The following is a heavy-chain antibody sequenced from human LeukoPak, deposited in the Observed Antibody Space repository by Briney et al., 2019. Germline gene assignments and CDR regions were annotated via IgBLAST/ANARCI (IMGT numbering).Heavy chain of an antibody. CDR1: GFTFSSYS. CDR3: ARVKELYRDY. Sequence: GSLRLSCAASGFTFSSYSMNWVRQAPGKGLEWVSSISSSSTYIFYADSMKGRFTISRDNAKNSLYLQMNSLRAEDTAVYYCARVKELYRDYWGQGTLVTVSS. CDR2: ISSSSTYI. J-gene: IGHJ4*02. D-gene: IGHD1-26*01. V-gene: IGHV3-21*01.